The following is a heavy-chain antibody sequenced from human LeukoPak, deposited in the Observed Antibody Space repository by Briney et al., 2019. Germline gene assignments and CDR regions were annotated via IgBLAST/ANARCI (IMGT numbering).Heavy chain of an antibody. CDR3: ARDVLAAPGTFDY. CDR2: VFHSGNT. Sequence: SETLSLTCTVSGYSISSTYYWGWIRQPPGKGLEWVGSVFHSGNTYYNPSLKSRLTISLDTSKNQFSLKLSSVTAADTAVYYCARDVLAAPGTFDYWGQGALVTVSS. V-gene: IGHV4-38-2*02. J-gene: IGHJ4*02. CDR1: GYSISSTYY. D-gene: IGHD6-13*01.